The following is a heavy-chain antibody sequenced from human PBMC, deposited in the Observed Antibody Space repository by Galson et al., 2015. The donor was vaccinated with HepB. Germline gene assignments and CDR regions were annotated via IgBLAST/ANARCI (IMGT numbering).Heavy chain of an antibody. D-gene: IGHD3-16*01. CDR3: ARDQRLGQLWLKSDAFDI. CDR1: GDSVSSNRAA. CDR2: TYYRSKWYN. Sequence: CAISGDSVSSNRAAWTWIRQSPSRGLEWLGRTYYRSKWYNDYAVSVKSRITINPDTSKNQFSLQLNSVSPEDTAVYFCARDQRLGQLWLKSDAFDIWGQGTVVTISS. V-gene: IGHV6-1*01. J-gene: IGHJ3*02.